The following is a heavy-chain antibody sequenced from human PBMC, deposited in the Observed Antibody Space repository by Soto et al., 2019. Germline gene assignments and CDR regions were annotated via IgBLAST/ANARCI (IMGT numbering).Heavy chain of an antibody. J-gene: IGHJ4*02. CDR1: GYNFNNYW. CDR2: IDPGDSET. D-gene: IGHD4-17*01. Sequence: VQLVQSGAEVKKTGESLKISCQASGYNFNNYWVAWVRQMPGKGLEWMGIIDPGDSETRYSPSFRGQVTFSADRSTSTAYLHFNSLKDADTATYFCARTAEGTGYGDYLLIYWGQGTLVTVSS. CDR3: ARTAEGTGYGDYLLIY. V-gene: IGHV5-51*01.